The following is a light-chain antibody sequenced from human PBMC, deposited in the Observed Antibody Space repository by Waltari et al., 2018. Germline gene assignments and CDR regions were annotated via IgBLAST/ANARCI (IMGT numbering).Light chain of an antibody. CDR1: QTITTY. CDR3: HKSYRWPRT. V-gene: IGKV1-39*01. J-gene: IGKJ1*01. CDR2: VAS. Sequence: DIQLTQSPSSLSASVGDRVTITCRASQTITTYLNWYQQKPGQAPKLLIHVASTLQSGVPSRFSGSGSGTEFTLTISSLQPEDFATYFCHKSYRWPRTFGQGTRVGV.